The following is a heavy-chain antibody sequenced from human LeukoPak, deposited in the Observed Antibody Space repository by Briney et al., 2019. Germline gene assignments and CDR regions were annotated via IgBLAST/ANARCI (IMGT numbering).Heavy chain of an antibody. Sequence: GESLKISCKVSGYSFTSYCIGWVRQMPGKGLEWMGIIYPGGSGLTYSPSFQGQVTISVDKSINTAYLQWSSLQASDTAMYYCGMSGDRVPLQDDVFDVWGQGTMVTVST. CDR1: GYSFTSYC. J-gene: IGHJ3*01. V-gene: IGHV5-51*01. CDR3: GMSGDRVPLQDDVFDV. D-gene: IGHD1-26*01. CDR2: IYPGGSGL.